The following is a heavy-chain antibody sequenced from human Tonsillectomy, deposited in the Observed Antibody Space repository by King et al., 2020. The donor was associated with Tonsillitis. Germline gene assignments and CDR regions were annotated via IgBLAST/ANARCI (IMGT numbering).Heavy chain of an antibody. CDR3: ARDVEMATISSYGMDV. J-gene: IGHJ6*02. CDR1: GGSISSSSYY. CDR2: IYYSGST. D-gene: IGHD5-24*01. V-gene: IGHV4-39*07. Sequence: LQLQESGPGLVKPSETLSLTCTVSGGSISSSSYYWGWIRQPPGKGLEWIGSIYYSGSTYYNPSLKSRVTISVDTSKNQFSLKLSSVTAAVTAVYYCARDVEMATISSYGMDVWGQGTTVTVSS.